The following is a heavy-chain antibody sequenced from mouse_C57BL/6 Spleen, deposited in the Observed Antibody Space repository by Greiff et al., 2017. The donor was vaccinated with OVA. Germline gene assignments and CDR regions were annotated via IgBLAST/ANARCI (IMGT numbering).Heavy chain of an antibody. Sequence: VMLVESGPGLVQPSQSLSITCTVSGFSFTSYGVHWVRQSPGKGLEWLGVIWRGGSTDYNAAFMSRLSITKDNSKSQVFFKMNSLQADDTAIYYCANYYYGSSPYAMDYWGQGTSVTVSS. V-gene: IGHV2-5*01. J-gene: IGHJ4*01. D-gene: IGHD1-1*01. CDR2: IWRGGST. CDR3: ANYYYGSSPYAMDY. CDR1: GFSFTSYG.